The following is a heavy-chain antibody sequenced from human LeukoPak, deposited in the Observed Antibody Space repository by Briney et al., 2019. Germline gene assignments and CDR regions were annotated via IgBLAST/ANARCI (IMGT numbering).Heavy chain of an antibody. Sequence: GGSLRLSCVVSGFTFSSYAMSWVRQAPGKGQGWVSALSGSGGSTYYADSVKGRFTISRDNSKNTLYLQMNSLRAEDTAVYYCAKDSRLIAVAGSIDYWGQGTLVTVSS. D-gene: IGHD6-19*01. CDR2: LSGSGGST. V-gene: IGHV3-23*01. J-gene: IGHJ4*02. CDR1: GFTFSSYA. CDR3: AKDSRLIAVAGSIDY.